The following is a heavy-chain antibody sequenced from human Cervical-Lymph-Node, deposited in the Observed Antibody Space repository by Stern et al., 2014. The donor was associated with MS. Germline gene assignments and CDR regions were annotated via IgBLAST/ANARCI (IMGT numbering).Heavy chain of an antibody. J-gene: IGHJ4*02. CDR3: ATLGYDSSGNYGGY. Sequence: VQLLESGSELKKPGASVKVSCKASGYTFTSYAMTWVRQAPGQGLEWMGWINTNTGNPTNAQGFTGRFVFSLDTSVSTAYLQISTLKAEDTAVYYCATLGYDSSGNYGGYWGQGTLVTVSS. V-gene: IGHV7-4-1*02. CDR1: GYTFTSYA. D-gene: IGHD3-22*01. CDR2: INTNTGNP.